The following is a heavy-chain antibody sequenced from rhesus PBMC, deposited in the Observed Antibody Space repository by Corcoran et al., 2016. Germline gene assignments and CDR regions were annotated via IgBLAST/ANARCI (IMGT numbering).Heavy chain of an antibody. V-gene: IGHV3-136*01. CDR2: ISDTVKTI. J-gene: IGHJ5-1*01. Sequence: EVQLVESGGGLVQPGGSLRLSCAASGFTFSSYDMSWVRQAPGKGLEWVSYISDTVKTIYYADSVKGRFTISRDNAKNSLSLQMSSLRAEDTAVYYCTREIRTGFDVCCPGVLVTVSS. CDR1: GFTFSSYD. CDR3: TREIRTGFDV.